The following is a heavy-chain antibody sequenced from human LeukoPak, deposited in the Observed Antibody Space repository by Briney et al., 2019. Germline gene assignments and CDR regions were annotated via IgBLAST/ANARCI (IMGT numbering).Heavy chain of an antibody. V-gene: IGHV4-59*08. CDR1: GGSISSYY. Sequence: SETLSLTCTVSGGSISSYYWSWIRQPPGKGLEWIGYIYYSGSTNYNPSLKSRVTISVDTSKNQFSLKLSSVTAADTAVYYCARLGCSSTSCYVGNYYYYGMDVRGQGTTVTVSS. D-gene: IGHD2-2*01. CDR2: IYYSGST. CDR3: ARLGCSSTSCYVGNYYYYGMDV. J-gene: IGHJ6*02.